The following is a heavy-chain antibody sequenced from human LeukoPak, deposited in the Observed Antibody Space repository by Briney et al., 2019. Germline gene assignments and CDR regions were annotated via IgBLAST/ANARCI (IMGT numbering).Heavy chain of an antibody. CDR2: ISYDGSNK. J-gene: IGHJ6*02. CDR1: EFTFSSYA. V-gene: IGHV3-30-3*01. D-gene: IGHD4-17*01. CDR3: ARDSDYGDYVESGMDV. Sequence: GGSLRLSCAASEFTFSSYAMHWVRQAPGKGLEWVAVISYDGSNKYYADSVKGRFTISRDNSKNTLYLQMNSLRAEDTAVYYCARDSDYGDYVESGMDVWGQGTTVTVSS.